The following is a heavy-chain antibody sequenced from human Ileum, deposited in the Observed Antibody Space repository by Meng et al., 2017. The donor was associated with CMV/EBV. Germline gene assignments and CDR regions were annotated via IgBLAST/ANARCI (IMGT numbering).Heavy chain of an antibody. CDR3: ARSPGYWSLDY. Sequence: CAVSGDSINKNNYWSWVRQPPGKGLEWIGEISHSGITKYTPSLKSRVTISVEKTKNYFSLKLISVTAADTGVYFCARSPGYWSLDYWGQGALVTVSS. D-gene: IGHD2-8*02. CDR1: GDSINKNNY. J-gene: IGHJ4*02. V-gene: IGHV4-4*01. CDR2: ISHSGIT.